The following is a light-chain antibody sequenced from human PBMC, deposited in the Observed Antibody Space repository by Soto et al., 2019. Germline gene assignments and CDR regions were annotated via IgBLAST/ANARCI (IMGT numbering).Light chain of an antibody. CDR1: QGISNY. CDR2: AAS. Sequence: DIQMTQSPSSLSASVGDRVTITCRASQGISNYLAWSQQNPGKVPQLLICAASPLQYGVPSRFSGSGSGTDFTLPISSLQPEDVATYYCQKYNSAPRTFGGGTKVEIK. CDR3: QKYNSAPRT. J-gene: IGKJ4*01. V-gene: IGKV1-27*01.